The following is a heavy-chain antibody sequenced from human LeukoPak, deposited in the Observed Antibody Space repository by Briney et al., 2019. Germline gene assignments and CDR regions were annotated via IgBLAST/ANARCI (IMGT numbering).Heavy chain of an antibody. D-gene: IGHD5-18*01. CDR2: IYYSGSG. CDR1: GGSISSYY. Sequence: SETLSLTCTVSGGSISSYYWSWIRQPPGKGLEWMGYIYYSGSGNYNAYLKRRGSITVDECKNKFSLKLSSVTAADTAVYYCARVAYSYGRHWYFDLWGRGTLVTVSS. V-gene: IGHV4-59*08. J-gene: IGHJ2*01. CDR3: ARVAYSYGRHWYFDL.